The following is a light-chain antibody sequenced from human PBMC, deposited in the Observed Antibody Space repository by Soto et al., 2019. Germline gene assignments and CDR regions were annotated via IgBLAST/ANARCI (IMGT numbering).Light chain of an antibody. J-gene: IGKJ4*01. Sequence: AIQLTQSPSSLTASVGDRVTITCRASQVINRFLAWYQQKPGKAPKLLIYAASSLQTGVPSRFSGSGSATDFTLTINSLQPEDFATYYCQQTDSYPSTFGGGTKVEI. CDR3: QQTDSYPST. CDR2: AAS. CDR1: QVINRF. V-gene: IGKV1-13*02.